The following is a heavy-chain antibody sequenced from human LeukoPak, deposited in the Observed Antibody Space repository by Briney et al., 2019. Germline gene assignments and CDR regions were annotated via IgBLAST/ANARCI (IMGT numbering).Heavy chain of an antibody. V-gene: IGHV4-59*01. D-gene: IGHD1-26*01. CDR1: GGSISSYY. Sequence: SETLSLTCTVSGGSISSYYWSWVRQPPGKGGGWMGYIHYTGRTKYNTSLNSRGTISIDTSKNHFSLRLNSVTAADTAIYYCAREGSGSLDWLDRWGQGTLVTVSS. J-gene: IGHJ5*02. CDR2: IHYTGRT. CDR3: AREGSGSLDWLDR.